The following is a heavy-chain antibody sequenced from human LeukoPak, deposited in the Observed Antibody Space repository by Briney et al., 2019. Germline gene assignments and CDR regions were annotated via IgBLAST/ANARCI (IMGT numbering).Heavy chain of an antibody. CDR3: ARGRTIEPLGRDI. Sequence: SETLSLTCTVSDGSISSGGYYWSWIRQPPGKGLEWIGYIYHSGSTYYNPSLKSRVTISVDRSKNQFSLKLSSVTAADTAVYYCARGRTIEPLGRDIWGQGTMVTVSS. D-gene: IGHD7-27*01. V-gene: IGHV4-30-2*01. CDR1: DGSISSGGYY. CDR2: IYHSGST. J-gene: IGHJ3*02.